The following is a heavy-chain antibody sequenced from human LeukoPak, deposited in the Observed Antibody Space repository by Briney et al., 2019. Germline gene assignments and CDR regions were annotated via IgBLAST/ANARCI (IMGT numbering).Heavy chain of an antibody. Sequence: GGSLRLSCAASGFTFSSYSMNWVRQAPGKGLEWVSYISSSSSTIYYADSVKGRFTISRDNAKNSLYLQVNSLRDEDTAVYYCAREDGVRGVRGGQGTLVTVSS. D-gene: IGHD3-10*01. CDR2: ISSSSSTI. J-gene: IGHJ4*02. CDR3: AREDGVRGVR. V-gene: IGHV3-48*02. CDR1: GFTFSSYS.